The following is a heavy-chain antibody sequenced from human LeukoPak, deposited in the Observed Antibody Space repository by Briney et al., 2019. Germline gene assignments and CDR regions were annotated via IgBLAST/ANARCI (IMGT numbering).Heavy chain of an antibody. D-gene: IGHD6-13*01. Sequence: GESLKISCQGSGYSFTSYWIGWVRQMPGKGREWMGIIYPGDSDTRYSPSFQGQVTISADKSISTAYLQWSSLKASDTAMYYCARLASSSWYANFDYWGQGTLVPVSS. J-gene: IGHJ4*02. CDR3: ARLASSSWYANFDY. V-gene: IGHV5-51*01. CDR1: GYSFTSYW. CDR2: IYPGDSDT.